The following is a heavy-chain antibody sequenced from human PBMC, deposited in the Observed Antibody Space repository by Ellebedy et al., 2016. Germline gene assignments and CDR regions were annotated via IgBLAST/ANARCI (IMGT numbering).Heavy chain of an antibody. J-gene: IGHJ6*02. Sequence: GGSLRLSXAASGFTFSSYAMSWVRQAPGKGLEWVSGISWNSGSIGYADSVKGRFTISRDNAKNSLYLQMNSLRAEDTALYYCAKDLSGGSGTTIYGMDVWGQGTTVTVSS. V-gene: IGHV3-9*01. CDR3: AKDLSGGSGTTIYGMDV. CDR1: GFTFSSYA. CDR2: ISWNSGSI. D-gene: IGHD4-17*01.